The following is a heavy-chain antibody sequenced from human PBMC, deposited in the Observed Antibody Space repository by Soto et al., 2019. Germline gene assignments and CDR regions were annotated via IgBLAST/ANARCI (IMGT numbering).Heavy chain of an antibody. V-gene: IGHV1-18*01. CDR3: ARAIARDYGDY. J-gene: IGHJ4*02. D-gene: IGHD2-21*01. CDR1: GYTFTNYG. Sequence: QVKLVQSGAEVKKPGASVKVSCKASGYTFTNYGISWVRQAPGQGLEWMGWVSAYSGNTKFAQKLQGRVTMTIDTSTSTAYMELRSLRSDDTAVYYCARAIARDYGDYWGQGSLVTVSS. CDR2: VSAYSGNT.